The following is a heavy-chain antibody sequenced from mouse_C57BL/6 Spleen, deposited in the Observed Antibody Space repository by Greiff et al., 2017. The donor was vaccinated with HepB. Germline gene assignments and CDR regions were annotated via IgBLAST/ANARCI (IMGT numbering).Heavy chain of an antibody. Sequence: DVKLVESGGGLVKPGGSLKLSCAASGFTFSSYTMSWVRQTPEKRLEWVATISGGGGNTYYPDSVKGRFTISRDNAKNTLYLQMSSLRSEDTALYYCARQSRRAMDYWGQGTSVTVSS. J-gene: IGHJ4*01. CDR2: ISGGGGNT. CDR1: GFTFSSYT. CDR3: ARQSRRAMDY. V-gene: IGHV5-9*01.